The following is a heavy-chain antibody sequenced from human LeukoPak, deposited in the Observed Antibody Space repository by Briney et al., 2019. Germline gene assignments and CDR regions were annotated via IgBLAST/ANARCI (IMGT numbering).Heavy chain of an antibody. V-gene: IGHV3-23*01. CDR3: AKGEVVGLYYFDY. CDR1: GFTFSSYW. CDR2: ISGSGGAT. D-gene: IGHD1-26*01. Sequence: GGSLRLSCAASGFTFSSYWVHWVRQAPGKGLEWVSAISGSGGATYYADSVKGRFTISRDNSKNTLYLQMNSLRAEDTAVYYCAKGEVVGLYYFDYWGQGTLVTASS. J-gene: IGHJ4*02.